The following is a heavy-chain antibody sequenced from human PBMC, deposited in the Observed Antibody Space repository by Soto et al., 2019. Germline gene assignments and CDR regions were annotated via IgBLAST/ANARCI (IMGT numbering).Heavy chain of an antibody. CDR1: GYSFTSYW. CDR3: ATLSDNYYDSSGKHYYGMDV. CDR2: IDPSDSYT. V-gene: IGHV5-10-1*01. Sequence: GESLKISCKGSGYSFTSYWISWVRQMPGKGLEWMGRIDPSDSYTNYSPSFQGHVTISADKSISTAYLQWSSLKASDTAMYYCATLSDNYYDSSGKHYYGMDVWGQGTTVTVS. J-gene: IGHJ6*02. D-gene: IGHD3-22*01.